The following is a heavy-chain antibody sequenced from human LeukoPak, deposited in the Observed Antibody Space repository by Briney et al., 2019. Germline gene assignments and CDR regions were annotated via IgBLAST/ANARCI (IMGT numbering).Heavy chain of an antibody. CDR3: ARDGGEYSYGYNWFDP. CDR2: IIPIFGTA. V-gene: IGHV1-69*13. CDR1: GGTFSSYA. Sequence: GASVKVSCRASGGTFSSYAISWVRQAPGQGLEWMGGIIPIFGTANYAQKFQGRVTITADESTSTAYMELSSLRSEDTAVYYCARDGGEYSYGYNWFDPWGQGTLVTVSS. J-gene: IGHJ5*02. D-gene: IGHD5-18*01.